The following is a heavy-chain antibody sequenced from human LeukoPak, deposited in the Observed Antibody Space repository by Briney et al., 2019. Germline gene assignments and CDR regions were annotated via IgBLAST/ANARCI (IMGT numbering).Heavy chain of an antibody. CDR2: VFPADSDT. Sequence: GESLRISCKGSGYSFTSYWISWVRQMPGKGLEWMGIVFPADSDTRYSPSFQGQVTFSADKSISTAYLQWSSLKASDSAMYYCARHGGAFDYWGQGTLVTVSS. D-gene: IGHD4-17*01. CDR3: ARHGGAFDY. J-gene: IGHJ4*02. CDR1: GYSFTSYW. V-gene: IGHV5-51*01.